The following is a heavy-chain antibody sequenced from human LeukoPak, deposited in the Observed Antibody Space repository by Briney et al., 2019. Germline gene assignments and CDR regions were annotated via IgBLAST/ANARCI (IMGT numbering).Heavy chain of an antibody. J-gene: IGHJ6*02. V-gene: IGHV3-9*01. D-gene: IGHD3-22*01. CDR2: MSWTSGSI. Sequence: PGGSLRLSCGVSEFTFDDYVIHWVRQGPGKGLEWVAAMSWTSGSIAYADSVKGRFNIFRDNAQRSLYLQINSLRAGDTGFYYCARSSGSYDGYYGVEVWGQGTTVIVSS. CDR3: ARSSGSYDGYYGVEV. CDR1: EFTFDDYV.